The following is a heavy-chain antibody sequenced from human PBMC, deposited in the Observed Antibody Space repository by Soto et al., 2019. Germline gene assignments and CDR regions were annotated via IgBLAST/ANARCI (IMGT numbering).Heavy chain of an antibody. D-gene: IGHD3-3*02. CDR3: AKPKISIRAFSL. CDR2: ISGTDGTT. V-gene: IGHV3-23*01. CDR1: GFAFSAYL. J-gene: IGHJ3*01. Sequence: GGSLRLSCEASGFAFSAYLMTWVRQAPGKGLEWVSSISGTDGTTYYADSVKGRFSISRDNSKNTLYLQMNSLSVNDTAVYYCAKPKISIRAFSLCGRGTRV.